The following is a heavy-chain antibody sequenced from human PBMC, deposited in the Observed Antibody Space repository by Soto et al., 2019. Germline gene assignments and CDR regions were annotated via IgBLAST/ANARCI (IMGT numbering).Heavy chain of an antibody. CDR2: VFYTGFT. CDR1: GASISGSYYY. CDR3: ATSQKGYNWNYFDH. Sequence: ETLSLTCAVSGASISGSYYYWAWLRQSPGKGPEWIGSVFYTGFTSYNPSLESRVSVSVDTSKSQFSLKLSAVTAADTAVYYCATSQKGYNWNYFDHWGQGALVTVPQ. D-gene: IGHD1-20*01. J-gene: IGHJ4*02. V-gene: IGHV4-39*01.